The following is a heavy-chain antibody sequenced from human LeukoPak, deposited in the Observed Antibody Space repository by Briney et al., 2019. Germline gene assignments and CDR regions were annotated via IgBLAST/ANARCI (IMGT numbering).Heavy chain of an antibody. CDR3: ARHCSSTSCYVGDAFDI. CDR2: ISSSGSTI. D-gene: IGHD2-2*01. J-gene: IGHJ3*02. Sequence: PGGSLRLSCAASGFTFSSYEMNWVRQAPGKGLEWVSCISSSGSTIYYADSVKGRFTISRDNAKNSLYLQMNSLRAEDTAVYYCARHCSSTSCYVGDAFDIWGQGTMVTVSS. CDR1: GFTFSSYE. V-gene: IGHV3-48*03.